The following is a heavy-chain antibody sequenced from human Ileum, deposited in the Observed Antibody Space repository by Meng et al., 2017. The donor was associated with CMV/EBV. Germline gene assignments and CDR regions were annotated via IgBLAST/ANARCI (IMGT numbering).Heavy chain of an antibody. CDR2: ISYDGTKK. Sequence: GESLKISCAASGFTFSNYPMHWVRQAPGKGLEWVAVISYDGTKKFYADSVKGRFTISRDDSKNTLYQQMNSLRAEDTAVYYCAKQLILAHYSYYALDVWGQGTTVTVSS. D-gene: IGHD5-24*01. V-gene: IGHV3-30-3*02. CDR1: GFTFSNYP. J-gene: IGHJ6*02. CDR3: AKQLILAHYSYYALDV.